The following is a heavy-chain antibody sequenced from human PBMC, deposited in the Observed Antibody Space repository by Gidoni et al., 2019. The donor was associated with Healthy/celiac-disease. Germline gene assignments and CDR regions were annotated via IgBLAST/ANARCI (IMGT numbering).Heavy chain of an antibody. CDR3: TTDLIYLWFGELLYRYGY. CDR1: GFTFSNAW. Sequence: EVQLVESGGGLVKPGGSLRLSCAASGFTFSNAWMSWVRQAPGKGLEWGGRIKSKTDGGTTDYAAPVKGRFTISRDDSKNTLYLQMNSLKTEDTAVYYCTTDLIYLWFGELLYRYGYWGQGTLVTVSS. J-gene: IGHJ4*02. D-gene: IGHD3-10*01. V-gene: IGHV3-15*01. CDR2: IKSKTDGGTT.